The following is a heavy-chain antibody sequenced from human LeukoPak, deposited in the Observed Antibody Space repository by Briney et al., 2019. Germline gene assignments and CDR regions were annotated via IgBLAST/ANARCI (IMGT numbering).Heavy chain of an antibody. CDR2: IYYSGST. Sequence: SETLSLTCTVSGYSISSGYYWSWIRQPPGKGLEWIGYIYYSGSTNYNPSLKSRVTISVDTSKNQFSLKLSSVTAADTAVYYCARGYGSGSYRRLCDYWGRGTLVTVSS. J-gene: IGHJ4*02. CDR1: GYSISSGYY. CDR3: ARGYGSGSYRRLCDY. V-gene: IGHV4-38-2*02. D-gene: IGHD3-10*01.